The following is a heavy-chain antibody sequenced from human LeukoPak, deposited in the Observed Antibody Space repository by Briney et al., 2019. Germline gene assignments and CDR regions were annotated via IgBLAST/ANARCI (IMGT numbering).Heavy chain of an antibody. CDR1: GYTFTGYY. D-gene: IGHD3-9*01. Sequence: ASVKVSCKASGYTFTGYYMHWVRQAPGQGLEWMGWINPNSGGTNYAQKFQGRVTMTRDTSISTAYMELSRLRSDDTAVYYCERDVSYDILTGYYKDWFDPWGQGTLVTVSS. V-gene: IGHV1-2*02. CDR2: INPNSGGT. CDR3: ERDVSYDILTGYYKDWFDP. J-gene: IGHJ5*02.